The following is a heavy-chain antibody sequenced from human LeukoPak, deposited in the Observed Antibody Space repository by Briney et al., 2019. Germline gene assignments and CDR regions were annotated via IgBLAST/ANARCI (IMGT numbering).Heavy chain of an antibody. CDR1: GFAVSHNY. Sequence: GGSLRLSCAIAGFAVSHNYMSWVRRAPGKRLEWLSIIYSDGSTYYADSVKDRITISRDISKNTVNLQINSLRVDDTAVYYCARSEAGEDPMDVWGQGTAVTVSS. V-gene: IGHV3-66*01. J-gene: IGHJ6*02. CDR3: ARSEAGEDPMDV. CDR2: IYSDGST. D-gene: IGHD3-16*01.